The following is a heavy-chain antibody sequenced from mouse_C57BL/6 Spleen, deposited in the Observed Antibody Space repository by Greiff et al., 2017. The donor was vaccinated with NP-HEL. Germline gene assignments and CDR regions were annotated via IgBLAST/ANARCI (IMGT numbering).Heavy chain of an antibody. Sequence: VQLQQSGAELVKPGASVKISCKASGYAFSSYWMNWVKQRPGKGLEWIGQIYPGDGDTNYNGKFKGKATLTADTSSSTADMQLSSLTSEDSAVYVCARSGYYGSSRYAMDYWGQGTSVTVSS. J-gene: IGHJ4*01. D-gene: IGHD1-1*01. CDR3: ARSGYYGSSRYAMDY. CDR2: IYPGDGDT. CDR1: GYAFSSYW. V-gene: IGHV1-80*01.